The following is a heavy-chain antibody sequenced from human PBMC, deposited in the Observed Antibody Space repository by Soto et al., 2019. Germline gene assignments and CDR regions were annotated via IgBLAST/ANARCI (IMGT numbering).Heavy chain of an antibody. J-gene: IGHJ3*02. V-gene: IGHV1-69*06. CDR3: ARVFRRTPSVLWFGELSAFDI. D-gene: IGHD3-10*01. Sequence: SVKVSCKASGGTFSSYAISWVRQAPGQGLEWMGGIIPIFGTANYAQKFQGRVTITADKSTSTAYMELSSLRSEDTAVYYCARVFRRTPSVLWFGELSAFDIWGQGTMVTVSS. CDR1: GGTFSSYA. CDR2: IIPIFGTA.